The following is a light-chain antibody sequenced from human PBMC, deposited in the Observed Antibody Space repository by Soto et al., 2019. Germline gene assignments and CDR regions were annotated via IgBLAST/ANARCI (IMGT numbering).Light chain of an antibody. V-gene: IGKV3-11*01. CDR3: QQRSNWIT. CDR1: QSVSTW. Sequence: EIVLTQSPATLSLSPGDTATLSYRASQSVSTWLTWYQQKPGQAPRLLIYDASNRATGIPARFSGSGSGTDFTLTISSLEPEDFAVYYCQQRSNWITFGQGTRLEIE. J-gene: IGKJ5*01. CDR2: DAS.